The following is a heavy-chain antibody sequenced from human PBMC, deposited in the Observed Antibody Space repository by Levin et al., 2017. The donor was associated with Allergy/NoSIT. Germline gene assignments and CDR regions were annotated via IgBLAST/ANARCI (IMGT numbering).Heavy chain of an antibody. J-gene: IGHJ4*02. Sequence: ASVKVSCKASGFTFSSSALQWVRQARGQRPEWIGWILVGSGNANYAQNFQERVTITRDMSTNTAYMELSSLGSEDTAFYYCAAGYFSGNWKWGQGTLVTVSS. CDR1: GFTFSSSA. CDR2: ILVGSGNA. CDR3: AAGYFSGNWK. D-gene: IGHD1-1*01. V-gene: IGHV1-58*01.